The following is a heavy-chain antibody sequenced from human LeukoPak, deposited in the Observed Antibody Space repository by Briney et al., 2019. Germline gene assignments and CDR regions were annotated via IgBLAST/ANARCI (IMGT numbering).Heavy chain of an antibody. V-gene: IGHV1-8*03. CDR3: ARVCGGDCYHYDAFDI. Sequence: ASVKVSCKASGYTFTNYEINWVQQATGQGLEWMGWMNPNSGNTGYAQKFQGRVTITRNTSISTAYMELSSLRPADTAVYYCARVCGGDCYHYDAFDIWGQGTMVTVSS. J-gene: IGHJ3*02. CDR1: GYTFTNYE. D-gene: IGHD2-21*02. CDR2: MNPNSGNT.